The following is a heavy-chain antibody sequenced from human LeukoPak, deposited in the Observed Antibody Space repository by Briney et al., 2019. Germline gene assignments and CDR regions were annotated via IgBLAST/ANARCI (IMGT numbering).Heavy chain of an antibody. V-gene: IGHV1-8*01. J-gene: IGHJ6*02. Sequence: GAPVKVSCKASEYTFTTYDINWVRQATGQGLEWMGWMNPKSGNTGYAQKFQGRVTMTRNTSISTAYMELSSLRSEDTAVYYCARRNSAQRPPRTMDVWGQGTTVTVSS. D-gene: IGHD6-25*01. CDR2: MNPKSGNT. CDR1: EYTFTTYD. CDR3: ARRNSAQRPPRTMDV.